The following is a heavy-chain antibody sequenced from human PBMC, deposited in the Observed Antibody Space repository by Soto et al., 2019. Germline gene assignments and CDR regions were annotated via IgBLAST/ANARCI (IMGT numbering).Heavy chain of an antibody. CDR2: IYHSGSK. D-gene: IGHD3-10*01. Sequence: QVQLQESGPGLVKPSGTLSLTCTVSGGSIFSSSWWSWVRQPPGKGLEWIGEIYHSGSKNYDPSLKSRVTISVDKSQNQFSLKLTSVTAADTAIYYCARERYGSGSPFDSWGQGTLVTVSS. V-gene: IGHV4-4*02. J-gene: IGHJ4*02. CDR1: GGSIFSSSW. CDR3: ARERYGSGSPFDS.